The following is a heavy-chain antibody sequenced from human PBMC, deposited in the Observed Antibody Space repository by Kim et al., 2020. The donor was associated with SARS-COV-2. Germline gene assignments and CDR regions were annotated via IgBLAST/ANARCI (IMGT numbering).Heavy chain of an antibody. Sequence: GGSLRLSCVTSGFPFTKYGLHWVRQAPGKGLEWVAVSRFDGTHRHSAEALKGRFTISRDNSKNTLYLQMDSLRVEDTGLYYCAREGTYASGSFRPAYHFDYWGQGSLVSVSS. CDR3: AREGTYASGSFRPAYHFDY. J-gene: IGHJ4*02. CDR2: SRFDGTHR. D-gene: IGHD3-10*01. CDR1: GFPFTKYG. V-gene: IGHV3-33*01.